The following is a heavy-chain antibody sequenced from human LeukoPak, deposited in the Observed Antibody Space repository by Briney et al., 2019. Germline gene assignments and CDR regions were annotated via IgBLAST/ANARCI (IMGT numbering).Heavy chain of an antibody. Sequence: GRSLRLSCAASGFTFSSCGMHWVRQAPGKGLEWVAVIWYDGSNKYYADSVKGRFTISRDNSKNTLYLQMNSLRAEDTAVYYCARDSSRYNWNYGSFDYWGQGTLVTVSS. CDR1: GFTFSSCG. CDR3: ARDSSRYNWNYGSFDY. V-gene: IGHV3-33*01. D-gene: IGHD1-7*01. CDR2: IWYDGSNK. J-gene: IGHJ4*02.